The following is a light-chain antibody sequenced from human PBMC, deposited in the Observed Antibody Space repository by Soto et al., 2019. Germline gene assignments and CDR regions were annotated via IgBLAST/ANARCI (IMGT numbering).Light chain of an antibody. Sequence: QSALTQPPSASGSPGQSVTISCTGTSSDVGGYNFVSWYQQHPGKAPKLMIYEVSERRSGVPDRFSGSKSGNTASLTVSGLQAEDEADYYCSSYAGSNIVVFGGGTKVTVL. V-gene: IGLV2-8*01. CDR1: SSDVGGYNF. CDR3: SSYAGSNIVV. CDR2: EVS. J-gene: IGLJ2*01.